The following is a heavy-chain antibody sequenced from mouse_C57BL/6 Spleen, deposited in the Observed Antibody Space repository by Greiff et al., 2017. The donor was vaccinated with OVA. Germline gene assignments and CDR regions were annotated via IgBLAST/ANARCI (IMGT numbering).Heavy chain of an antibody. CDR2: INPNNGGT. CDR3: ASHYYGSSAPFAY. CDR1: GYTFTDYY. V-gene: IGHV1-26*01. D-gene: IGHD1-1*01. Sequence: EVQLQQSGPELVKPGASVKISCKASGYTFTDYYMNWVKQSHGKSLEWIGDINPNNGGTSYNQKFKGKATLTVDKSSSTAYMEPRSLTSEDSAVYYCASHYYGSSAPFAYWGQGTLVTVSA. J-gene: IGHJ3*01.